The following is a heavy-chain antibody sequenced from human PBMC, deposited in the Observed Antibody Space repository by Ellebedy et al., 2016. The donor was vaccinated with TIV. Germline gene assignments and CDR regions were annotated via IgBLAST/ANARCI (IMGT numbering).Heavy chain of an antibody. CDR3: AKIGTFIYVRTDDSDDVDV. Sequence: GESLKISCAASGFPFSNFGLHWVRQAPGKGLEWVAFASHDGSSEYYADSVKGRFTISRDNSKSALSLQMNSLRPEDSAMYYCAKIGTFIYVRTDDSDDVDVWGPGTMVTVSS. CDR2: ASHDGSSE. V-gene: IGHV3-30*18. D-gene: IGHD3-10*02. CDR1: GFPFSNFG. J-gene: IGHJ6*02.